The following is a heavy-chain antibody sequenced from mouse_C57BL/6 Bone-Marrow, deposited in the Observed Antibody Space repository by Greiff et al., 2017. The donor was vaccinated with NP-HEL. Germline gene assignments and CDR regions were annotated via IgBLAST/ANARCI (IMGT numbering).Heavy chain of an antibody. CDR1: GYSITSDY. J-gene: IGHJ4*01. Sequence: EVQGVESGPGLAKPSQTLSLTCSVTGYSITSDYWNWIRKFPGNKLEYMGYISYSGSTYYNPSLKSRISITRDTSKNQYYLQLNSVTTEDTATYYCARSPSDYYGSSYYAMDYWGQGTSVTVSS. CDR3: ARSPSDYYGSSYYAMDY. CDR2: ISYSGST. V-gene: IGHV3-8*01. D-gene: IGHD1-1*01.